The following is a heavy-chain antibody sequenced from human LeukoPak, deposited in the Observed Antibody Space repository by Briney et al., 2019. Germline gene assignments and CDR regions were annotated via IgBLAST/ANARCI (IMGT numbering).Heavy chain of an antibody. CDR3: AKDLNWPRSEY. D-gene: IGHD1-20*01. Sequence: GGSLRLSCAASGFTFSSYAMSWVRQAPGKGLDWVSAITGSGGSTYYADSVKGRFTISRDNSKNTLYLQMNSLRAEDTAVYYCAKDLNWPRSEYWGQGTLVTVSS. CDR1: GFTFSSYA. CDR2: ITGSGGST. J-gene: IGHJ4*02. V-gene: IGHV3-23*01.